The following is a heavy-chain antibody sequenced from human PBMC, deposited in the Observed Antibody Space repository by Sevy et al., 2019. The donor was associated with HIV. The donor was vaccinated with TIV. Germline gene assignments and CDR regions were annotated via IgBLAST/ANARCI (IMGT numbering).Heavy chain of an antibody. Sequence: GGSLKLSCAASGFTFSSYSMNWVRQAPGKGLEWVSSISSSSSYIYYADSVKGRFTISRDNAKNSLYLQMNSLRAEDTAVYYCARDPLGVANIWGQGTMVTVSS. CDR2: ISSSSSYI. J-gene: IGHJ3*02. V-gene: IGHV3-21*01. D-gene: IGHD2-15*01. CDR1: GFTFSSYS. CDR3: ARDPLGVANI.